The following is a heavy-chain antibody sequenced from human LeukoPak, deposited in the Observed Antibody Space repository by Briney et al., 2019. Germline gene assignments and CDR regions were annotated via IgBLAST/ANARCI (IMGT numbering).Heavy chain of an antibody. V-gene: IGHV3-33*01. Sequence: GKSLRLSCTASGFTFTSYAIHWVRQAPGKGLEWVAVIWYDGSDKYYADSVKGRFTISRDISKNTLYLQMNSLRAEDTAVYYRARDSYCSSGSCYYFDFWGQGALVAVSS. CDR2: IWYDGSDK. CDR1: GFTFTSYA. D-gene: IGHD2-15*01. J-gene: IGHJ4*02. CDR3: ARDSYCSSGSCYYFDF.